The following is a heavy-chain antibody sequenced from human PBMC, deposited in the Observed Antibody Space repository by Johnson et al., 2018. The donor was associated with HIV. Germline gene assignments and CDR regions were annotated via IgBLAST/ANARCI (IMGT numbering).Heavy chain of an antibody. V-gene: IGHV3-20*04. CDR3: ARDQSEVDAFDI. CDR2: INWNGGST. J-gene: IGHJ3*02. Sequence: VQLVESGGGVVRPGGSLRLSCAASGFTFDDYGMSWVRQAPGKGLEWVSSINWNGGSTGYADSVKGRFTISRDNSENTLYLQMNSLRAEDTAVYYCARDQSEVDAFDIWGQGTMLTVSS. CDR1: GFTFDDYG.